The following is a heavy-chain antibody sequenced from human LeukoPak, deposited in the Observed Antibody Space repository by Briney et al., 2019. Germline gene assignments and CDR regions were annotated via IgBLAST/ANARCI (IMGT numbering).Heavy chain of an antibody. CDR2: ISSSGSTI. CDR3: ASWEMATTTGFDY. D-gene: IGHD5-24*01. V-gene: IGHV3-48*03. Sequence: GGSLRLSRAASGFTFSSYEMNWVRQAPGKGLEWVSYISSSGSTIYYADSVKGRFTISRDNAKNSLYLQMNSLRAEDTAVYYCASWEMATTTGFDYWGQGTLVTVSS. J-gene: IGHJ4*02. CDR1: GFTFSSYE.